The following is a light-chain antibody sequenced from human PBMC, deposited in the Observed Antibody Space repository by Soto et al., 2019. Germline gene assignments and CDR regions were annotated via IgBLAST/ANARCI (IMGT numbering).Light chain of an antibody. CDR1: QDIRGA. V-gene: IGKV1-13*02. CDR3: QQFNTDPIT. J-gene: IGKJ5*01. CDR2: DVS. Sequence: AIQLTQSPSSLSASVGDRVTITCRASQDIRGALAWYQQKPGKPPKLLIFDVSSLQSGVPSRFSGSGSGTDFTLTISILQPEDFATYYCQQFNTDPITFGQGPRLAIK.